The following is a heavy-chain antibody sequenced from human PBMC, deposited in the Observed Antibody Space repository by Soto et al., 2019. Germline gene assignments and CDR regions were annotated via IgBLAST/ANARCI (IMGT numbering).Heavy chain of an antibody. Sequence: ASVKVSCKASGGTFSSYTISWVRQAPGQGLEWMGRIIPILGIANYAQKFQGRVTITADKSTSTAYMELSSLRSEDTAVYYCARGRWLRPGAFDYWGQGTLVTVSS. D-gene: IGHD5-12*01. CDR1: GGTFSSYT. CDR3: ARGRWLRPGAFDY. CDR2: IIPILGIA. J-gene: IGHJ4*02. V-gene: IGHV1-69*02.